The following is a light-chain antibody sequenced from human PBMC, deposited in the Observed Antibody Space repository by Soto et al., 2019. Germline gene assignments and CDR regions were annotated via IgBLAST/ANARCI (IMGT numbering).Light chain of an antibody. CDR1: PTVRNNY. V-gene: IGKV3-20*01. Sequence: EFVLTQSPGTLSLSPGERATLSCGASPTVRNNYLAWYQQKPGQAPRLLIYDASSRATGIPDRFSGGGSGTDFTLTISGLEPEDFAVYYCQQFSSYPLTFGGGTKVDIK. J-gene: IGKJ4*01. CDR2: DAS. CDR3: QQFSSYPLT.